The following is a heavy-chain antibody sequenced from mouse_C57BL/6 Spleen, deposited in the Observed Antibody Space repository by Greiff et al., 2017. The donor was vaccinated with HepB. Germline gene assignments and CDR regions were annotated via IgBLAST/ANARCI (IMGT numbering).Heavy chain of an antibody. Sequence: VQLKESGPGLVKPSQSLSLTCSVTGYSITSGYYWNWIRQFPGNKLEWMGYISYDGSNNYNPSLKNRISITRDTSKNQFFLKLNSVTTEDTATYYCARFGNLFDYWGQGTTLTVSS. J-gene: IGHJ2*01. V-gene: IGHV3-6*01. CDR3: ARFGNLFDY. D-gene: IGHD2-1*01. CDR2: ISYDGSN. CDR1: GYSITSGYY.